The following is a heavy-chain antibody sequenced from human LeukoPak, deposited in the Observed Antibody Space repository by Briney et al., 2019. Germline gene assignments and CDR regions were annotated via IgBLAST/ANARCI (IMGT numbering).Heavy chain of an antibody. V-gene: IGHV3-49*03. CDR3: TRVDYGGAPRRNY. Sequence: QTGGSLRLSCTASGFIFGDYALSWFRQAPGKGLEWVSFIRSKTYSGTTQYAASVKGRFNISRDDSKSIAYLQMNSLKIEDTAVYYCTRVDYGGAPRRNYWGQGTLVTVSS. CDR2: IRSKTYSGTT. CDR1: GFIFGDYA. J-gene: IGHJ4*02. D-gene: IGHD4-23*01.